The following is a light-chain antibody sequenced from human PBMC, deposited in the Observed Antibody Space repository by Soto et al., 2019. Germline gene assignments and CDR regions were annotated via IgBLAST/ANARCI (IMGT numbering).Light chain of an antibody. CDR1: SSDVGTYNL. J-gene: IGLJ3*02. V-gene: IGLV2-23*02. Sequence: QSALTQPASVSGSPGQSITISCTGSSSDVGTYNLVSWYQQHPGKAPKLMIYEVNKRPSGVSNRFSASKSGNTASLTISGLQAEDEAEYYCCSYASTYWVFGGGTKLTV. CDR2: EVN. CDR3: CSYASTYWV.